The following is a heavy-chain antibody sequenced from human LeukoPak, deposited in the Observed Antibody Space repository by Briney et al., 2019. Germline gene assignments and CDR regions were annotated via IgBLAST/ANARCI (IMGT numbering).Heavy chain of an antibody. D-gene: IGHD2-21*02. CDR2: IRDDGSNK. J-gene: IGHJ4*02. V-gene: IGHV3-30*02. CDR1: GFTFSSYG. Sequence: PGGSLRLSCAASGFTFSSYGMHWVRQAPGKGLEWVAFIRDDGSNKYYADSVKGRFTISRDNSKNTLYLQMNSLRAEDTAVYYCAKLEVVTAIPLDYWGQGTLVTVSS. CDR3: AKLEVVTAIPLDY.